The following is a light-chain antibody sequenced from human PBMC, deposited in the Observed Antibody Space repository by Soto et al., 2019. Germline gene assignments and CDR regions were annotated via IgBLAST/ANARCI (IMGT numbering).Light chain of an antibody. V-gene: IGKV3-20*01. J-gene: IGKJ1*01. CDR1: QSVSSNS. CDR2: LAS. Sequence: EIVLTQSPGTLSLSPGDRATLSCRASQSVSSNSLAWYQQKPGKAPRLLIYLASIRATGIPDRFSGSGSGTDFTLTINRLEPEDFAGDYCQQYGSSPRTVGQGTKVEVK. CDR3: QQYGSSPRT.